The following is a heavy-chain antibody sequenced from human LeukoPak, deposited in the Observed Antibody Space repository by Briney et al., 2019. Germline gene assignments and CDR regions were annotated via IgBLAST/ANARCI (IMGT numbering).Heavy chain of an antibody. D-gene: IGHD3-3*01. CDR1: GFTFSSYS. CDR3: ARHAPITIFGVVITPYYMDV. J-gene: IGHJ6*03. Sequence: GSLRLSCAASGFTFSSYSMNWVRQPPGKGLEWIGKINHSGSTNYNPSLKSRVTISVDTSKNQFSLKLSSVTAADTAVYYCARHAPITIFGVVITPYYMDVWGKGTTVTVSS. V-gene: IGHV4-34*01. CDR2: INHSGST.